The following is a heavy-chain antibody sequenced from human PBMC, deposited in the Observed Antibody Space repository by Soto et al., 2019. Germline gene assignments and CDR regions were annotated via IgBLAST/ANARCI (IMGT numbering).Heavy chain of an antibody. Sequence: EVQLVESGGGLVKPGGSLRLSCAASGFTFSNAWMSWVRQAPGKGLEWVGRIKSKTDGGTTDYAAPVKGRFTISRDDSKNTLYLQMNSLKTEDTAVYYCTVRSIAARLDAFDIWGQGTMVTVSS. CDR3: TVRSIAARLDAFDI. J-gene: IGHJ3*02. D-gene: IGHD6-6*01. CDR1: GFTFSNAW. CDR2: IKSKTDGGTT. V-gene: IGHV3-15*01.